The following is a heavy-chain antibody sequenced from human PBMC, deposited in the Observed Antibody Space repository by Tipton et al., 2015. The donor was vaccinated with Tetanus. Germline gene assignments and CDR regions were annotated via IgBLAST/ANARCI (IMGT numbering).Heavy chain of an antibody. CDR1: GFTFSDYY. J-gene: IGHJ5*02. D-gene: IGHD3-9*01. Sequence: SLRLSCVASGFTFSDYYMTWIRQAPGKGLEWVSHIGKSGGFINYADSVKGRFTISRDNTKNSVYLQMNSLRIEDTAVYYCVTGTLRYGAWGQGTLVTVSS. CDR2: IGKSGGFI. CDR3: VTGTLRYGA. V-gene: IGHV3-11*06.